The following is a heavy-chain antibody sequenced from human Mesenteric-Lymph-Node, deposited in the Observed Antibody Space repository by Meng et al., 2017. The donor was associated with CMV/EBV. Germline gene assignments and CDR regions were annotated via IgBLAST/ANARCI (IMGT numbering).Heavy chain of an antibody. V-gene: IGHV1-8*03. Sequence: SGGTFSSYAISWVRQAPGQGLEWMGGMNPNSGNTGYAQKFQGRVTITRNTSISTAYMELSSLRSEDTAVYYCARASMIAAAGSFDYWGQGTLVTVSS. J-gene: IGHJ4*02. CDR2: MNPNSGNT. CDR1: GGTFSSYA. D-gene: IGHD6-13*01. CDR3: ARASMIAAAGSFDY.